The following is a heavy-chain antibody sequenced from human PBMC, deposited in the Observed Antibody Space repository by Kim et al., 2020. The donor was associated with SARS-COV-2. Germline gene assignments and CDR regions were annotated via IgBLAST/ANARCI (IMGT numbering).Heavy chain of an antibody. J-gene: IGHJ4*02. V-gene: IGHV3-23*01. Sequence: DSVTGRYTITRNQTKNTLDLHMNSLRAEDTAVYYCAKAEGYSGSHFDYWGQGTLVTVSS. D-gene: IGHD1-26*01. CDR3: AKAEGYSGSHFDY.